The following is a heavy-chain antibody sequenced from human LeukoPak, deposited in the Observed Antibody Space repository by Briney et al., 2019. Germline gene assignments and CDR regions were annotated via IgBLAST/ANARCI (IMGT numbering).Heavy chain of an antibody. CDR2: ISGSGGST. D-gene: IGHD3-3*01. Sequence: GGSLGLSCAASGFTFSSYAMSWVRQAPGKGLEWVSAISGSGGSTYYADSVKGRFTISRDNSKNTLYLQMNSLRAEDTAVYYCAKHVLRFLEWLPIDAFDIWGQGTMVTVSS. CDR3: AKHVLRFLEWLPIDAFDI. CDR1: GFTFSSYA. V-gene: IGHV3-23*01. J-gene: IGHJ3*02.